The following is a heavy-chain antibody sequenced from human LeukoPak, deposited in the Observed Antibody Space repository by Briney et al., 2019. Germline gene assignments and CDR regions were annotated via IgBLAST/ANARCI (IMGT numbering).Heavy chain of an antibody. V-gene: IGHV4-39*01. D-gene: IGHD2-2*01. CDR3: ARQVRDIVVVPAVLYFDY. J-gene: IGHJ4*02. CDR1: GGSISSSTYY. CDR2: IYYSAST. Sequence: SDTLSLLCTVSGGSISSSTYYWGCIRQPPGKGLEWIGTIYYSASTYYNPSLKSRVTISVDTSMNQFSLKLSSVTAADTAVYYCARQVRDIVVVPAVLYFDYWGQGTLVTVSS.